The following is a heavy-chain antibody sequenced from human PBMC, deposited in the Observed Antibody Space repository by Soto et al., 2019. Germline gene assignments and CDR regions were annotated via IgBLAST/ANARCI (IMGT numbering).Heavy chain of an antibody. CDR2: ISGSGGTA. CDR1: GFTFSSYA. J-gene: IGHJ4*02. D-gene: IGHD1-1*01. V-gene: IGHV3-23*01. Sequence: EVQLLESGGGSVQPGGSLRLSCAASGFTFSSYAMHWVRRPPGKGLEWVSSISGSGGTAYYADSVKGRFSISRDSLVNTLYLQMNSLRAEDKDVYYCAKGRGQNWKFDYWGQGTLVTVSP. CDR3: AKGRGQNWKFDY.